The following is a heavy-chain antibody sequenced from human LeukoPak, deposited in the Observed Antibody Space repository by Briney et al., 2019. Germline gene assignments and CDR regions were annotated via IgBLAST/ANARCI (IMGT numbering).Heavy chain of an antibody. V-gene: IGHV3-23*01. CDR1: GFTFNNYT. J-gene: IGHJ4*02. D-gene: IGHD5-18*01. CDR2: ISRSGGST. CDR3: AKDQDWPTAMITN. Sequence: PGGSLRLSCAASGFTFNNYTMSWVRQAPGKGLEWVSTISRSGGSTYYADSVKGRFTISRDNSKNVLYLQMNSLRAEDTAVYYCAKDQDWPTAMITNWGQGTLVTVSS.